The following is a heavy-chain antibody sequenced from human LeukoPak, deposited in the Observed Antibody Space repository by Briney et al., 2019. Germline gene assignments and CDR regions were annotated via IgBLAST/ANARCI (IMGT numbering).Heavy chain of an antibody. CDR1: GFTFDDYA. J-gene: IGHJ4*02. CDR3: AKGRITMNEGYYFDY. CDR2: ISWNSGSI. V-gene: IGHV3-9*01. D-gene: IGHD3-22*01. Sequence: PGGSLRLSCAASGFTFDDYAMHWVRQAPGKGLEWVSGISWNSGSIGYADSVKGRFTISRDNAKNSLYLQMNSLRAEDTALYYCAKGRITMNEGYYFDYWGQGTLVTVSS.